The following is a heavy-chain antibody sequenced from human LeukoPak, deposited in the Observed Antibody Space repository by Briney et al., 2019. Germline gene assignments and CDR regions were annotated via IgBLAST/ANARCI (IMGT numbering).Heavy chain of an antibody. J-gene: IGHJ3*02. CDR3: AGDSTGYCSSTSCYFKGAFDI. D-gene: IGHD2-2*03. Sequence: GGSLRLSCAASGFTFSSYSMSWVRQAPGKGLEWVSYISSSSSTIYYADSVKGRFTISRDNAKNSLYLQMNSLRAEDTAVYYCAGDSTGYCSSTSCYFKGAFDIWGQGTMVTVSS. CDR2: ISSSSSTI. CDR1: GFTFSSYS. V-gene: IGHV3-48*04.